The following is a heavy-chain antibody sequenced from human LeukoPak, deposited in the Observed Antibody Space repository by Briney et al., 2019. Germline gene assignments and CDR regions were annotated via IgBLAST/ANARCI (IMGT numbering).Heavy chain of an antibody. J-gene: IGHJ4*02. Sequence: SVKVSCKASGYTFTAYYMHWVRQAPGQGLEWMGGIIPIFGTANYAQKFQGRVTITADKSTSTAYMELSSLRSEDTAVYYCAREEKRGYSYGTGGFDYWGQGTLVTVSS. CDR3: AREEKRGYSYGTGGFDY. CDR1: GYTFTAYY. D-gene: IGHD5-18*01. V-gene: IGHV1-69*06. CDR2: IIPIFGTA.